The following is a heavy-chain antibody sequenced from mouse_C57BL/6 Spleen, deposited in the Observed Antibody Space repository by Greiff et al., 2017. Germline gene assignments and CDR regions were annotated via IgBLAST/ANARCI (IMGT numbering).Heavy chain of an antibody. V-gene: IGHV5-17*01. Sequence: DVLLVESGGGLVKPGGSLKLSCAASGFTFSDYGMHWVRQAPEKGLEWVAYISSGSSTIYYADTVKGGFTISRDNAKTTLFLQMTSLRSEDTAMYYCARIYYGNYNDYWGQGTTRTVSS. D-gene: IGHD2-1*01. CDR1: GFTFSDYG. CDR3: ARIYYGNYNDY. J-gene: IGHJ2*01. CDR2: ISSGSSTI.